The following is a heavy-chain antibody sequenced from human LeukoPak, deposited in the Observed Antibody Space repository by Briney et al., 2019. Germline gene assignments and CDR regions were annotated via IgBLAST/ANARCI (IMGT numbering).Heavy chain of an antibody. CDR3: ARGGYSSGWYVTGGYYYYMDV. V-gene: IGHV1-46*01. D-gene: IGHD6-19*01. CDR2: INPSGGST. CDR1: GYTFTGYY. Sequence: ASVKVSCKASGYTFTGYYMHWVRQAPGQGLEWMGIINPSGGSTSYAQKFQGRVTMTRDTSTSTVYTELSSLRSEDTAVYYCARGGYSSGWYVTGGYYYYMDVWGKGTTVTVSS. J-gene: IGHJ6*03.